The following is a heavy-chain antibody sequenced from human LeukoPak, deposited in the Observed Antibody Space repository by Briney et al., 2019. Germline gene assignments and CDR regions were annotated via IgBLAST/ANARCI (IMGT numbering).Heavy chain of an antibody. CDR1: VYTFTSYG. V-gene: IGHV1-18*01. Sequence: AALKVSCKASVYTFTSYGISWVRQAPGQGLECMGWISAYKVNTNYAQKRQGRGTMTTDTTTSTAYMELRSLRSDDTAVYYCARRGHMVRDPRPFDYWGKGTLVTVSS. D-gene: IGHD3-10*01. J-gene: IGHJ4*02. CDR2: ISAYKVNT. CDR3: ARRGHMVRDPRPFDY.